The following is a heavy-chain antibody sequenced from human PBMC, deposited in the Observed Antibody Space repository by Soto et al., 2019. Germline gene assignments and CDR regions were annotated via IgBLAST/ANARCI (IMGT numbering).Heavy chain of an antibody. J-gene: IGHJ4*02. Sequence: GGSLRLSCAASGFTFSSYAMSWVRQAPGKGLEWVAAISGSGGSTEHADSVKGRFTISRDNSKNTQYLKMNSLRAEDTAVYYCAKAEAILEGLVGWGQGTLVTVSS. V-gene: IGHV3-23*01. CDR3: AKAEAILEGLVG. CDR2: ISGSGGST. CDR1: GFTFSSYA. D-gene: IGHD3-3*02.